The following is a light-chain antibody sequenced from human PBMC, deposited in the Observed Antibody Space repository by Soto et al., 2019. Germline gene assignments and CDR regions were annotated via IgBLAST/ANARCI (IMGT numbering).Light chain of an antibody. V-gene: IGKV3-11*01. CDR2: DAS. J-gene: IGKJ5*01. Sequence: EFVLTQSPATLSLSPGERANLSCRASQSVSSYLAWYQQKPGQAPRLLIYDASNRATGIPARFSGTGSGTDFTLTINNLEPEDFAVYYCQVRTNWSIAFGRGTRLEI. CDR1: QSVSSY. CDR3: QVRTNWSIA.